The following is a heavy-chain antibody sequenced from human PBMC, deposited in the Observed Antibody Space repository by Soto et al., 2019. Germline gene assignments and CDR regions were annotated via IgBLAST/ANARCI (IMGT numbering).Heavy chain of an antibody. D-gene: IGHD6-13*01. J-gene: IGHJ6*02. CDR2: TYYSGST. Sequence: SETLSLTCTVSGGSISSYYWSWIRQPPGKGLEWIGYTYYSGSTNYNPSLKSRVTISVDTSKNQFSLKLSSVTAADTAVYYCARTAAAGMDVWGQGTTVTVSS. CDR3: ARTAAAGMDV. V-gene: IGHV4-59*01. CDR1: GGSISSYY.